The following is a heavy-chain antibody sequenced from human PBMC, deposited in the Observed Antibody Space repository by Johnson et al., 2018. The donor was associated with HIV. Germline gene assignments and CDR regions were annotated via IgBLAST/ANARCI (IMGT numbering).Heavy chain of an antibody. CDR1: GFTFSSYA. Sequence: VQLVESGGGVVQPGRSLRRSWAASGFTFSSYAMHWVRQAPGKGLEWVAVISDDGSNKYYADSVKGRFTISRDDSKNTLYLQMNSLRAEDTAVYYCARNEYSNYGGRDAFDIWGQGTMVTVPS. V-gene: IGHV3-30-3*01. D-gene: IGHD4-11*01. CDR2: ISDDGSNK. CDR3: ARNEYSNYGGRDAFDI. J-gene: IGHJ3*02.